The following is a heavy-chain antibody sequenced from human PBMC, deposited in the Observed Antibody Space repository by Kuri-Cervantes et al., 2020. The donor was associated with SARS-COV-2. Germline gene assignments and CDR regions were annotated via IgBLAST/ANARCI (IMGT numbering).Heavy chain of an antibody. CDR3: ARADHYYDSSGYSQENFDY. V-gene: IGHV1-2*02. Sequence: ASVKVSCKASGYTFTGYYMHWVRQAPGQGLVWMGWINPNSGGTNYAQKFQGRVTMTRDTSISTAYMELSRLRSDDTAVYYCARADHYYDSSGYSQENFDYWGQGTLVTVSS. CDR2: INPNSGGT. J-gene: IGHJ4*02. D-gene: IGHD3-22*01. CDR1: GYTFTGYY.